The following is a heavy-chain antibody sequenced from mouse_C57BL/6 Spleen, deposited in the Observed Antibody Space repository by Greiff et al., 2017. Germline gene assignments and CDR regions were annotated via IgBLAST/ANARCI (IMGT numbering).Heavy chain of an antibody. Sequence: VQLQQPGAELVKPGASVKLSCKASGYTFTSYWMQWVKQRPGQGLEWIGEIDPSDSYTNYTPKFKGKATFTVDPSSSTAYMQLSSLTSEDSAVYYCARTYSKRDFDYWGQGTTLTVSS. CDR2: IDPSDSYT. J-gene: IGHJ2*01. D-gene: IGHD2-5*01. CDR3: ARTYSKRDFDY. CDR1: GYTFTSYW. V-gene: IGHV1-50*01.